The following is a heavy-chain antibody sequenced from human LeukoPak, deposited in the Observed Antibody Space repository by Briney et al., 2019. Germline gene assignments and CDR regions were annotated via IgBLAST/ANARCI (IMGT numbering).Heavy chain of an antibody. J-gene: IGHJ4*02. Sequence: PSETLSFTCTGSGGSISSYNWSWIRQPPGKGLEWIGYIYYSGTTNYNPSLKSRATISVDTSKNQFSLKLSSVTDADTAVYYCARGVYIAAAQYGYWGQGTLVSVSS. CDR1: GGSISSYN. CDR3: ARGVYIAAAQYGY. D-gene: IGHD6-13*01. CDR2: IYYSGTT. V-gene: IGHV4-59*01.